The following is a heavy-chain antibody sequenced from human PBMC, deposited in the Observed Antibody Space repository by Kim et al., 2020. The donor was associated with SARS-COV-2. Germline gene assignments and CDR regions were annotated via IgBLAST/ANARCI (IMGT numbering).Heavy chain of an antibody. Sequence: GGSLRLSCAASGFTFSSYDMHWVRQATGKGLEWVSAIGTTGDTYYPDSVKGRFTISRENAKNSVFLQMNSLRAGDTAVYYCARSDPKYSSGWTNWFDPWGQGTLVIVSS. D-gene: IGHD3-22*01. CDR1: GFTFSSYD. V-gene: IGHV3-13*01. CDR2: IGTTGDT. CDR3: ARSDPKYSSGWTNWFDP. J-gene: IGHJ5*02.